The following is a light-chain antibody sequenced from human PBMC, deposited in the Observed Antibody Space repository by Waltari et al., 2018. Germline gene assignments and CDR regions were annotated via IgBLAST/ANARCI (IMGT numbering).Light chain of an antibody. CDR2: VNSDGSH. CDR3: QTWGTGTYV. CDR1: SLHRSYA. V-gene: IGLV4-69*01. J-gene: IGLJ1*01. Sequence: QLVLTQPPSASASLGASVQLTCTLTSLHRSYAITRVPHQPEKGPRYLMRVNSDGSHIKGDGISDRFSGSSSGAERHLSISSLQSEDEADYYCQTWGTGTYVFGSGTTLTVL.